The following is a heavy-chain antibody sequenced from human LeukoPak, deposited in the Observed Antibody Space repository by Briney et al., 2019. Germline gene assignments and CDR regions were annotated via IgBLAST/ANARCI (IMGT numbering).Heavy chain of an antibody. CDR1: GYSISSGYY. J-gene: IGHJ4*02. V-gene: IGHV4-38-2*02. D-gene: IGHD3-9*01. CDR3: APLPRGYYDILTGYYKVGY. Sequence: PSETLSLTCTVSGYSISSGYYWGWIRQPPGKGLEWIGSIYHSGSTYYNPSLKSRVTISVDTSKNQFSLKLSSVTAADTAVYYCAPLPRGYYDILTGYYKVGYWGQGTLVTVSS. CDR2: IYHSGST.